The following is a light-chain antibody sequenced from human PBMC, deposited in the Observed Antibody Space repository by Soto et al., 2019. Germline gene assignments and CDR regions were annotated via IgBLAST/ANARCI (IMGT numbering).Light chain of an antibody. CDR2: GAF. CDR3: QQRSNSPPWIT. Sequence: ENGFTQSPATRPLSPVKKATFSCRARQSVSSNYLAWYQQKPGQAPRLLTYGAFKRATGIPDRFSGSGSGTDFTLTISKVEPEDFAVYYCQQRSNSPPWITVGQGTRLEIK. J-gene: IGKJ5*01. CDR1: QSVSSNY. V-gene: IGKV3D-20*02.